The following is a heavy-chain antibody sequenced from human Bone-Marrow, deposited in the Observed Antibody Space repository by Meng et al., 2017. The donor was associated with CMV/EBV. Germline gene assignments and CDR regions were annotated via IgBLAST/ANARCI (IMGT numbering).Heavy chain of an antibody. CDR3: ARGRLTFDD. D-gene: IGHD3-9*01. CDR2: IYYSGST. CDR1: GGSVSSGSYY. J-gene: IGHJ4*02. V-gene: IGHV4-61*01. Sequence: SETLSLTCTVSGGSVSSGSYYWSWIRQPPGKGLEWIGYIYYSGSTNYNPSLKSRVTISVDTSKNQFSLKLSSVTAADTAVYYCARGRLTFDDWGQGTLVTVSS.